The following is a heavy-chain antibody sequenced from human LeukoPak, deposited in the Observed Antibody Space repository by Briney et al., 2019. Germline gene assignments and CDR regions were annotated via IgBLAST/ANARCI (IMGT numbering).Heavy chain of an antibody. CDR1: GGSISSSNW. CDR2: IYHSGST. CDR3: ARVVKGGYSYGYLDH. D-gene: IGHD5-18*01. Sequence: SETLSLTCAVSGGSISSSNWWSWVRQPPGKGLEWIGEIYHSGSTNYNPSLKSRVTISVDKSKNQFSLRLSSVTTADTAVYYCARVVKGGYSYGYLDHWGQGALVIVSS. V-gene: IGHV4-4*02. J-gene: IGHJ4*02.